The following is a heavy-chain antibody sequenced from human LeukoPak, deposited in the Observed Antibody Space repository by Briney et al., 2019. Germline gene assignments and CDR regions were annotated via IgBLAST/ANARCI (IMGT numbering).Heavy chain of an antibody. V-gene: IGHV3-7*01. Sequence: PGGSLRLSCGASGFTFRNYWMSWVRQAPGKGLEWMANIDLDGDGNFYVDSMKGRFTISRDNAKSSLYMEMNRLRAEDTAVYYCARDGAPDSRKGFDIWGQGTMVTVSS. J-gene: IGHJ3*02. CDR2: IDLDGDGN. CDR3: ARDGAPDSRKGFDI. CDR1: GFTFRNYW. D-gene: IGHD2-21*02.